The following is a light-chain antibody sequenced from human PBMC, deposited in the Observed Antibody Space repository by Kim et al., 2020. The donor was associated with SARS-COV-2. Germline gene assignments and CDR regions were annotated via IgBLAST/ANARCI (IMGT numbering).Light chain of an antibody. V-gene: IGKV3-15*01. CDR1: QSISSD. Sequence: EIVMTQSPATLSVSPGERATLSCRAGQSISSDLAWYQQKPGQAPRLLIYGASTRATGIPARFSGSGSGTEFTLTISGLQSEDVAVYSCQQYNNWPRTFGQGTKVDIK. J-gene: IGKJ1*01. CDR3: QQYNNWPRT. CDR2: GAS.